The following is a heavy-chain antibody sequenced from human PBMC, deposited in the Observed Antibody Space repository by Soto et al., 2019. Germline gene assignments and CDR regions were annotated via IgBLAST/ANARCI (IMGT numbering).Heavy chain of an antibody. CDR3: ARRSSSWYFDY. V-gene: IGHV4-59*01. CDR1: GDSIGSYY. CDR2: IYDSGSN. J-gene: IGHJ4*02. Sequence: SETLSLTCTVSGDSIGSYYWSWIRQPPGKGLEWIGYIYDSGSNHYNPSLKSRVTISEDTSKNQFSLKLSSVTAADTAIYYCARRSSSWYFDYWGQGTLVTVSS. D-gene: IGHD6-13*01.